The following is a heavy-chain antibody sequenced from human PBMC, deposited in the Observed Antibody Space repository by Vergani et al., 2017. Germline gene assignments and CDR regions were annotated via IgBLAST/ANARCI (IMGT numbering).Heavy chain of an antibody. V-gene: IGHV4-34*01. CDR2: INHSGST. CDR3: ARDPFPSYDDSSGHY. J-gene: IGHJ4*02. Sequence: QVQLQQWGAGLLKPSETLSLTCAVYGGSFSGYYWSWIRQPPGKGLEWIGEINHSGSTYYNPSLKSRVTISVDTSKNQFSLKLSSVTAADTAVYYCARDPFPSYDDSSGHYWGQGTLVTVSS. CDR1: GGSFSGYY. D-gene: IGHD3-22*01.